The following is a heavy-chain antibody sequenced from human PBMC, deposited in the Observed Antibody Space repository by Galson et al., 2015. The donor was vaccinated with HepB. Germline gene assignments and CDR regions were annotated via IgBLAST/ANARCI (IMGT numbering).Heavy chain of an antibody. Sequence: SVKVSCKASGYTFTDYVVNWVRQAPGQGLEWMGWMNTNTGKPTYAPGFAGRFVFSLDTSVTTAYLQISSLETDDTAVYYCARSPLRFFDWLPYYDYYYMDGGGEGTTFTVS. D-gene: IGHD3-9*01. V-gene: IGHV7-4-1*02. J-gene: IGHJ6*03. CDR2: MNTNTGKP. CDR1: GYTFTDYV. CDR3: ARSPLRFFDWLPYYDYYYMDG.